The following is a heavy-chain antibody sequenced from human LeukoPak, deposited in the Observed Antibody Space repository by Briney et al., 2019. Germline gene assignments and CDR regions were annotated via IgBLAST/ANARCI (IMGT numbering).Heavy chain of an antibody. CDR1: GFTISNAW. J-gene: IGHJ4*02. Sequence: PGGSLRLSCAASGFTISNAWISWVRQAPGKGLEWVGRIKSKTDGGTTDYAAPVKGRFTISRDDSKNTLYLQMNSLKTEDTAVYYCTTFSGYYVYFDYWGQGTLVTVSS. V-gene: IGHV3-15*01. CDR2: IKSKTDGGTT. CDR3: TTFSGYYVYFDY. D-gene: IGHD3-22*01.